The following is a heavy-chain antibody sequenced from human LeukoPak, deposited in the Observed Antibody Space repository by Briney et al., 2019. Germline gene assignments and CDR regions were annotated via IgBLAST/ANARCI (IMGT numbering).Heavy chain of an antibody. V-gene: IGHV4-4*02. CDR1: GGSISSSNW. CDR3: ARVMRSSSFVYYYYGMDV. CDR2: IYHSGST. J-gene: IGHJ6*02. D-gene: IGHD6-13*01. Sequence: SETLSLTCAVSGGSISSSNWWSWVRQPPGKGLEWIGEIYHSGSTNYNPSLKSRVTISVDKSKNQFSLKLSSVTAADTAVYYCARVMRSSSFVYYYYGMDVWGQGTTVTVSS.